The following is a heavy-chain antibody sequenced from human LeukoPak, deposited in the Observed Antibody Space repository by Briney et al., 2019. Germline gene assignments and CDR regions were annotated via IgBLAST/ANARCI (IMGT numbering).Heavy chain of an antibody. CDR1: GFTFGSYS. J-gene: IGHJ4*02. CDR2: ISSTGRSV. Sequence: GGSLRLSCAASGFTFGSYSLNWVRQAPGKGPEWVSYISSTGRSVYYADSVKGRFTISRDNANNSLYLQMNSLRAEDTGLYYCARDLRSSSGSLDYWGQGSQVTVSS. CDR3: ARDLRSSSGSLDY. D-gene: IGHD6-19*01. V-gene: IGHV3-21*01.